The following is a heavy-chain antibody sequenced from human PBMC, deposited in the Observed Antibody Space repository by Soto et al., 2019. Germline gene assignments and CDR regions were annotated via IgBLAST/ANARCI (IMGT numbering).Heavy chain of an antibody. D-gene: IGHD2-2*01. CDR2: IIPISDTT. Sequence: QVQLVQSGAEVKKPGSSVKVSCKASGGTFSSYAISWVRQAPGQGLEWMGGIIPISDTTNYAQKFQGRVTITADESTSTAYMELSSLRSEDTTVYYCARSQGSSTSLEIYYYYYYGMDVW. CDR3: ARSQGSSTSLEIYYYYYYGMDV. CDR1: GGTFSSYA. V-gene: IGHV1-69*01. J-gene: IGHJ6*01.